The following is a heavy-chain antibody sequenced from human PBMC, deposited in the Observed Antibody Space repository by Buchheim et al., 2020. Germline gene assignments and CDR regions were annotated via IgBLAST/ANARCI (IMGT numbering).Heavy chain of an antibody. V-gene: IGHV3-74*01. J-gene: IGHJ4*02. Sequence: EVQLVESGGGLVQPGGSLRLSCAASGFIFCNYWMHWVRQAPGKGLVWVSQINSDGSDSTYADSVKGRFTISRDNAKNTLYLQMNSLRGEDTAVYYCARDYYGVDYWGQGTL. D-gene: IGHD3-10*01. CDR1: GFIFCNYW. CDR3: ARDYYGVDY. CDR2: INSDGSDS.